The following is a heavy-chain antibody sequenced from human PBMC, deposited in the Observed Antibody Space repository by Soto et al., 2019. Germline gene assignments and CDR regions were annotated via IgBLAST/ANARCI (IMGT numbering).Heavy chain of an antibody. CDR3: ARHYDMRSGYLSTVNY. CDR2: IDTSGTKI. J-gene: IGHJ4*02. Sequence: QVQLVESGGDLVKPGGSLRLSCAASGYTFSDYYMSWIRQAPGKGLEWISYIDTSGTKIYYADSVKGRFTITRDNVKNSLYLEKNSLRDEDTAVYYCARHYDMRSGYLSTVNYWGQGTLGTVSS. D-gene: IGHD3-3*01. V-gene: IGHV3-11*01. CDR1: GYTFSDYY.